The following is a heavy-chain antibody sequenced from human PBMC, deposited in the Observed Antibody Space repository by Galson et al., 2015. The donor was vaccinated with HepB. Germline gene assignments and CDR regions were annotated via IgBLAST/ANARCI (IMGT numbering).Heavy chain of an antibody. D-gene: IGHD6-13*01. CDR3: ARDFPAGTGEVWGAFDI. J-gene: IGHJ3*02. CDR2: LHYSGKT. V-gene: IGHV4-39*07. Sequence: SETLSLTCTVSGPSIGSSVYFCGWIRQPPGKGLELIGRLHYSGKTSYNPSLKSRITMSVDMSKNQFSLKLSSVTAADTAIYFCARDFPAGTGEVWGAFDIWGQGTMVTVSS. CDR1: GPSIGSSVYF.